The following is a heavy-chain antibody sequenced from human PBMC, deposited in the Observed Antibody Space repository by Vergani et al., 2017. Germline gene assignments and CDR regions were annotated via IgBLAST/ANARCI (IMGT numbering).Heavy chain of an antibody. Sequence: VQLVESGGGVVQPGRSLRLSCAASGLRFSSYGMNWVRQAPGKGLEWVGRIKSKTDGGTTDYAAPVKGRFTISRDDSKRLAYLQLSGLKTEDTAVYFCSRGRGYSFGYSDYWGQGTLVTVSS. V-gene: IGHV3-15*01. CDR2: IKSKTDGGTT. J-gene: IGHJ4*02. CDR3: SRGRGYSFGYSDY. D-gene: IGHD5-18*01. CDR1: GLRFSSYG.